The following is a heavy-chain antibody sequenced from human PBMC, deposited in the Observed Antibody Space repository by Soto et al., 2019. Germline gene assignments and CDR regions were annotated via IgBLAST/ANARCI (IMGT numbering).Heavy chain of an antibody. CDR3: ARDRGYDIDY. V-gene: IGHV4-59*01. Sequence: SETLSLTCTVSGGSISSYYWSWIRQPPGKGLEWIGYIYYSGSTNYNPSLKSRVTISVDTSKNQFSLKLSSVTAADTAVYYCARDRGYDIDYWGQGTLVTVSS. J-gene: IGHJ4*02. CDR2: IYYSGST. D-gene: IGHD5-12*01. CDR1: GGSISSYY.